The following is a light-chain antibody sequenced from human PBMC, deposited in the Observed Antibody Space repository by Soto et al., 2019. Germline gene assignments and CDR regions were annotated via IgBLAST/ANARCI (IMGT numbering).Light chain of an antibody. CDR2: GAS. Sequence: EIVMTQSPATLSVSPGERATLSCRASQSVSRSLTWYQQKPGQAPRLLIYGASTRPAGVPDRFSGSGSGTEFTLTISSLQSEDFAVYYCQQYDDWPPITFGGGTKVEI. CDR3: QQYDDWPPIT. V-gene: IGKV3-15*01. CDR1: QSVSRS. J-gene: IGKJ4*01.